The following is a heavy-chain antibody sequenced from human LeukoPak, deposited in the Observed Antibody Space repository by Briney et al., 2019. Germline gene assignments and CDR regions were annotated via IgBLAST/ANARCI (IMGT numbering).Heavy chain of an antibody. CDR3: ARVLSGSNFDY. Sequence: SETLSLTCAVSGSSISSTNWWSWVRQPPGKGLEWIGEIFHSGSINYNPSLKSRVTISVDKSKNQFSLKLSSVTAADTAVYYCARVLSGSNFDYWGQGTLVTVSS. CDR2: IFHSGSI. J-gene: IGHJ4*02. CDR1: GSSISSTNW. V-gene: IGHV4-4*02. D-gene: IGHD3-22*01.